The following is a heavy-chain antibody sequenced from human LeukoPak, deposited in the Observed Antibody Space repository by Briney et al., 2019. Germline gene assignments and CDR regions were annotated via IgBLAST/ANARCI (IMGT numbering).Heavy chain of an antibody. Sequence: ASVKVSYKTSGYTFTSYAMHWVRQAPGQRLEWMGWINVGNGNTKYSQKFQDRVTITRDTPASTAYMALSSLTSDDTAVYYCARQGGGPYSGSPFDYWGQGTLVTVSS. CDR1: GYTFTSYA. CDR2: INVGNGNT. CDR3: ARQGGGPYSGSPFDY. J-gene: IGHJ4*02. V-gene: IGHV1-3*01. D-gene: IGHD1-26*01.